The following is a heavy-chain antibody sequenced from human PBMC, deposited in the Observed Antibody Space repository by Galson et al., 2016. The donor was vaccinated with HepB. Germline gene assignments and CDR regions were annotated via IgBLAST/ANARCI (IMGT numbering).Heavy chain of an antibody. Sequence: SLRLSCAASGFTFTNAWMNWVRQAPGKGLEWVSSISGESFYIYNADSVKGRFTISRDNAKNSLYLQMNSLRAEDTAVYYCASSQRVGDPNCSGISCYIDYWGQGTLVTVSS. CDR2: ISGESFYI. CDR1: GFTFTNAW. D-gene: IGHD2-2*02. V-gene: IGHV3-21*01. J-gene: IGHJ4*02. CDR3: ASSQRVGDPNCSGISCYIDY.